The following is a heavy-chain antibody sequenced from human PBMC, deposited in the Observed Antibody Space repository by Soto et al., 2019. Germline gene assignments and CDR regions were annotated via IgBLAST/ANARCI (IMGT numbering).Heavy chain of an antibody. D-gene: IGHD3-10*01. CDR3: ARLLSVTYGSGSFPIPQRPYYYYYGMDV. J-gene: IGHJ6*02. CDR2: IYYSGST. Sequence: SETLSLTCTVSGGSISSSSYYWGWIRQPPGKGLEWIGSIYYSGSTYYNPSLKSRVTISVDTSKNQFSLKLSSVTAADTAVYYCARLLSVTYGSGSFPIPQRPYYYYYGMDVWGQGTTVTVSS. CDR1: GGSISSSSYY. V-gene: IGHV4-39*01.